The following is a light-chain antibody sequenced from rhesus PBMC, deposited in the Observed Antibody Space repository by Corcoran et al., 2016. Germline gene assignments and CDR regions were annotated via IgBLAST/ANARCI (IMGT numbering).Light chain of an antibody. J-gene: IGKJ4*01. V-gene: IGKV1-69*01. CDR1: QGVSNW. Sequence: DIQVTQSPSSLSASIGDRVTITCRGSQGVSNWLAWFQQKPGKAPSLLIYRTSILEPGVPSRFSGSTSGTDFTLTISSRQPEDIATYFCQQHDDFSLTFGGGTKIEIK. CDR2: RTS. CDR3: QQHDDFSLT.